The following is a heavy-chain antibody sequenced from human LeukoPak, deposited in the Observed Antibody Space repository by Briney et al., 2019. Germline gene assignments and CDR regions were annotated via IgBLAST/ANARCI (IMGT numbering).Heavy chain of an antibody. J-gene: IGHJ4*02. CDR1: GGSFSGYY. D-gene: IGHD5-24*01. CDR2: INHSGST. CDR3: AREGGHGYNREFDY. V-gene: IGHV4-34*01. Sequence: SSETLSLTCAVYGGSFSGYYWSWIRRPPGKGLEWIGEINHSGSTNYNPSLKSRVTISVDTSKDQFSLKLSSVTAADTAVYYCAREGGHGYNREFDYWGQGTLVTVSS.